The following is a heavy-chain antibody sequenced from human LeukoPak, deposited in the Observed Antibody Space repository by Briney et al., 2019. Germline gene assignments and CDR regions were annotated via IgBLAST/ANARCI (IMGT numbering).Heavy chain of an antibody. V-gene: IGHV4-59*01. D-gene: IGHD6-19*01. Sequence: SETLSLTCSVSGGPFSAYWSWIRQPPGKALEWIGYIYYSGSTNYNPSLKSRVTISVDTSKNQFSLKLSSVTAADTAVYYCASPSSGWLWAFDIWGQGTMVTVSS. CDR2: IYYSGST. J-gene: IGHJ3*02. CDR3: ASPSSGWLWAFDI. CDR1: GGPFSAY.